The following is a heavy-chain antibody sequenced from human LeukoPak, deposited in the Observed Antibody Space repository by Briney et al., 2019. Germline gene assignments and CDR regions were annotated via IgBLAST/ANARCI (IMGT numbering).Heavy chain of an antibody. D-gene: IGHD3-22*01. CDR2: ISSSGSTI. Sequence: GGSLRLSCAASGLTFSSYEMNWVRQAPGKGLEWVSYISSSGSTIYYADSVKGRFTISRDNAKNSLYLQMNSLRAEDTAVYYCAPGEGYYYDSSGYSDYWGQGTLVTVSS. CDR3: APGEGYYYDSSGYSDY. J-gene: IGHJ4*02. CDR1: GLTFSSYE. V-gene: IGHV3-48*03.